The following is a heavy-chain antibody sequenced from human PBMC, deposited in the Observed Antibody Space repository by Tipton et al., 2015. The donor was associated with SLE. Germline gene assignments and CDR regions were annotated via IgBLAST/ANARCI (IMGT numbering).Heavy chain of an antibody. CDR3: AREEEQQLGRGSFDY. Sequence: TLSLTCAVSGYSISSGYYWGWIRQPPGKGLEWIGSIYNSGSTYYNPSLKSRVTISVDTSKNQFSLKLSSVTAADTAVYYCAREEEQQLGRGSFDYWGQGTLVTVSS. V-gene: IGHV4-38-2*02. D-gene: IGHD6-13*01. CDR2: IYNSGST. CDR1: GYSISSGYY. J-gene: IGHJ4*02.